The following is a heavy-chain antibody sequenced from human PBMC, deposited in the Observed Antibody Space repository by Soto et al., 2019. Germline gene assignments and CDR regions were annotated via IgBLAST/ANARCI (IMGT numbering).Heavy chain of an antibody. CDR3: AKTESSGWSTRYGMDV. CDR2: ISGGGNST. D-gene: IGHD6-19*01. CDR1: GFTFSNYA. V-gene: IGHV3-23*01. J-gene: IGHJ6*02. Sequence: PGGSLILSWAASGFTFSNYAMTWVRQAPGKGLEWVSGISGGGNSTYYADSVKGRFTISRDSSKNALYLQMNSLRAEDTAVYYCAKTESSGWSTRYGMDVWGQGTTVTVSS.